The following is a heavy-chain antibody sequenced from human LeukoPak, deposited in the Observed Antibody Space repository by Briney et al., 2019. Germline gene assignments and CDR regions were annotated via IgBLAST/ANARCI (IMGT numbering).Heavy chain of an antibody. D-gene: IGHD5-12*01. J-gene: IGHJ2*01. CDR2: IGASGEST. CDR3: ARDPNSGYDMVWYLDL. CDR1: GFTFSVAA. V-gene: IGHV3-23*01. Sequence: GRSLRLSCAASGFTFSVAAMTWVRQAPGKGLEWVSLIGASGESTYYAYSVKGRFTISRDNSKDMLYLQMNSLRVDDTAVYYCARDPNSGYDMVWYLDLWGRGTLVTVSS.